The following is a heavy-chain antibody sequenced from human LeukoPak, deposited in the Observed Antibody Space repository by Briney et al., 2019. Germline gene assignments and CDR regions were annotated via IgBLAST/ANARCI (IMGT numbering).Heavy chain of an antibody. D-gene: IGHD5-18*01. CDR3: ARDTKDTAMVMSGY. V-gene: IGHV1-2*02. Sequence: ASVKVSCKASGYTFTSYGFSWVRQAPGQGLEWMGWINPNSGATNYAQKFQGRVTMTRDTSISTAYMELSRLRSDDTAVYYCARDTKDTAMVMSGYWGQGTLVTVSS. J-gene: IGHJ4*02. CDR2: INPNSGAT. CDR1: GYTFTSYG.